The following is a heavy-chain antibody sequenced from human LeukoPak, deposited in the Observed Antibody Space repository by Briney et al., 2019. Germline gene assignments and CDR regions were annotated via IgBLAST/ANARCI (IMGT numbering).Heavy chain of an antibody. V-gene: IGHV3-23*01. J-gene: IGHJ3*02. CDR3: ARGLFLSGYLDAFDI. D-gene: IGHD3-22*01. Sequence: GGSLRLSCAASGFTFSSYSMNWVRQAPGKGLEWVSAISGSGGSTYYADSVKGRFTISRDNSKNTLYLQMNSLRAEDTAVYYCARGLFLSGYLDAFDIWGQGTVVTVSS. CDR2: ISGSGGST. CDR1: GFTFSSYS.